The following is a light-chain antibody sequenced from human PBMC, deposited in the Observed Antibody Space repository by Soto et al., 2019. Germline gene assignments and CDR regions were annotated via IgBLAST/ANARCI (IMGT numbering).Light chain of an antibody. CDR2: AAS. Sequence: EIMLTQSPGTLSLSPGERATLSCRSSQSVRNNNLNWYQQKPGQTPRLLIYAASIRATGVPARFSGSGSGTDFTLTINSLQSEDFAVYYCQHYVDWPLTFGGGTKVDI. V-gene: IGKV3-15*01. CDR3: QHYVDWPLT. CDR1: QSVRNNN. J-gene: IGKJ4*01.